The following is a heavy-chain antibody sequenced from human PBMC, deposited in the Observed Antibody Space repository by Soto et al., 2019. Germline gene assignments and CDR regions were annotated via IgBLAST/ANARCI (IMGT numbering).Heavy chain of an antibody. J-gene: IGHJ6*02. D-gene: IGHD3-10*01. CDR2: ISGSGGST. CDR1: GFTFSSYA. Sequence: PGGSLRLSCAASGFTFSSYAMSWFRQAPGEGLEWVSAISGSGGSTYYADSVKGRFTISRDNTKNTLYLQMNSLRAEDTAVYYCAKEKDMVRGVTRRDGMDVWGQGTTVTVSS. V-gene: IGHV3-23*01. CDR3: AKEKDMVRGVTRRDGMDV.